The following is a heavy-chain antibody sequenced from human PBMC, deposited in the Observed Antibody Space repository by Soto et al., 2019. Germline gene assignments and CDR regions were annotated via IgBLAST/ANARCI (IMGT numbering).Heavy chain of an antibody. D-gene: IGHD3-10*01. Sequence: GGSLRLSCAASGFTFSSYGMTWVRQAPGKGLEWVSFSSATGAGTYYADSVKGRFTISRDNSKNTLYLQMSSLRADDTAVYYCPKARRAGANYGFYSDIWGQGALVTAST. V-gene: IGHV3-23*01. J-gene: IGHJ4*02. CDR3: PKARRAGANYGFYSDI. CDR2: SSATGAGT. CDR1: GFTFSSYG.